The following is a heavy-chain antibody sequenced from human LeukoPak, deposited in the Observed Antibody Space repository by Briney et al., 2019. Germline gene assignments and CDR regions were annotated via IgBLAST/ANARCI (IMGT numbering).Heavy chain of an antibody. CDR3: ARDLVAVAGTGWYFDL. V-gene: IGHV3-30-3*01. CDR1: GFTFSSYA. CDR2: ISYDGSNK. D-gene: IGHD6-19*01. Sequence: PGGSLRLSCAASGFTFSSYAMHWVRQAPGKGLEWVAVISYDGSNKYYADSVKGRFTISRDNSKNTLYLQMNSLRAEDTAVYYCARDLVAVAGTGWYFDLWGRGTLVTVSS. J-gene: IGHJ2*01.